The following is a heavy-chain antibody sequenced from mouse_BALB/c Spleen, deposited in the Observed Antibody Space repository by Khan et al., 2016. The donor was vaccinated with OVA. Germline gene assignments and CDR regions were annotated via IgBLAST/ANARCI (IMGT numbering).Heavy chain of an antibody. V-gene: IGHV2-6-5*01. CDR2: IWGGGST. CDR3: AKGVWSYYYAIDY. Sequence: QVQLKESGPGLVAPSQSLSITCTVSGFSLTDYGVSWIRQPPGKGLEWLGVIWGGGSTYYNSALKSRLSISKDNSKSQAFLKMNSLQTDDKAMYYCAKGVWSYYYAIDYWGQGTSVTVSS. D-gene: IGHD2-10*02. CDR1: GFSLTDYG. J-gene: IGHJ4*01.